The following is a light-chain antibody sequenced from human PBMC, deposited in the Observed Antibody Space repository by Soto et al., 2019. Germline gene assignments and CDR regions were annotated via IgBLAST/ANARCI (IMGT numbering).Light chain of an antibody. Sequence: QSVLTQPASVSGSPGQSITISCTGTSSDVGNYNLVSWYQQHPGKAPKLMIYDVSKRPSGVSNRFSDSKSGNTASLTISGLQADDEADYYCCSYAGDSYVFGTGTKLTVL. CDR2: DVS. J-gene: IGLJ1*01. V-gene: IGLV2-23*02. CDR3: CSYAGDSYV. CDR1: SSDVGNYNL.